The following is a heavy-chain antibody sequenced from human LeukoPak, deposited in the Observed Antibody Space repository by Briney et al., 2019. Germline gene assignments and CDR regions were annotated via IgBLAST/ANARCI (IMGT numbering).Heavy chain of an antibody. J-gene: IGHJ4*02. CDR2: IKSKTDGVTT. D-gene: IGHD3-10*01. Sequence: DGRIKSKTDGVTTDYAAPVKGRFTISGDDSKNTLYLQMNSLKTKDTAVYYCTTYGSGTIWGQGTLVTVSS. V-gene: IGHV3-15*01. CDR3: TTYGSGTI.